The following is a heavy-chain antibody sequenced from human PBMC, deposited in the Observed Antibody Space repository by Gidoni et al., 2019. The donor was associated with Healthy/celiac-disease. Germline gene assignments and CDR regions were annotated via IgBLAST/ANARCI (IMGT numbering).Heavy chain of an antibody. Sequence: QVQLVQSGAEVKKPGASVKVSCKVSGYTLTELSMPWVRQAPGKGLEWMGGFDPEDGETIYAQKCQGRVTMTEDTSTDTAYMELSSLRSEDTAVYYCATTLYYDSSGYLVRDAFDIWGQGTMVTVSS. V-gene: IGHV1-24*01. CDR1: GYTLTELS. CDR2: FDPEDGET. CDR3: ATTLYYDSSGYLVRDAFDI. D-gene: IGHD3-22*01. J-gene: IGHJ3*02.